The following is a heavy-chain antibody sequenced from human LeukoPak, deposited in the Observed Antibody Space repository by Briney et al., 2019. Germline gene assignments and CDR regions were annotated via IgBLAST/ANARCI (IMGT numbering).Heavy chain of an antibody. CDR3: AHSVIAVAGCWFDY. D-gene: IGHD6-19*01. V-gene: IGHV2-5*02. Sequence: SGPTLVKPTQTLTLTCTFSGFSLSTSGVGVGWIRQPPGKALEWLALIYWDDDKRYSPSLKSRLTITKDTTKNQVVLTMTNMDPVDTATYYCAHSVIAVAGCWFDYWGQGTLVTVSS. J-gene: IGHJ4*02. CDR1: GFSLSTSGVG. CDR2: IYWDDDK.